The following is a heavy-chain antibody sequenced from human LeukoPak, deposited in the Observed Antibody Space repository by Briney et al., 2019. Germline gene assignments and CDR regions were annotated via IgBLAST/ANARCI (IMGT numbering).Heavy chain of an antibody. V-gene: IGHV3-21*01. CDR1: GFTFSSYS. Sequence: PGGSLRLSCAASGFTFSSYSMNWVRQAPGKGLEWVSSISSSSSYIYYADSVKGRFTISRDNAKNSLYLQMNSLRAEDTAVYYCASSRPTIAVAGTGSDAFDIWGQGTMVTVSS. J-gene: IGHJ3*02. CDR3: ASSRPTIAVAGTGSDAFDI. CDR2: ISSSSSYI. D-gene: IGHD6-19*01.